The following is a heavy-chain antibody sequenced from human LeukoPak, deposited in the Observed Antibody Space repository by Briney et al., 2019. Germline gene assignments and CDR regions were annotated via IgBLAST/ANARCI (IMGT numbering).Heavy chain of an antibody. Sequence: SGGSLRLSCAASGFTFSSYAMHWVRQAPGKGLEWVAVISYDGSNKYYADSVKGRFTISRDNSKNTLYLQMNSLRAEDTAVYYCARDGESHYDSSGDYYYYYGMDVWGQGTTVTVSS. CDR1: GFTFSSYA. J-gene: IGHJ6*02. CDR2: ISYDGSNK. D-gene: IGHD3-22*01. CDR3: ARDGESHYDSSGDYYYYYGMDV. V-gene: IGHV3-30-3*01.